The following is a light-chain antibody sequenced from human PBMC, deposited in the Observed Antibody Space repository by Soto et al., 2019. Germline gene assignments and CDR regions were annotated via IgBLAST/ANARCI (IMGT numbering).Light chain of an antibody. J-gene: IGKJ1*01. V-gene: IGKV1-39*01. CDR2: AVS. Sequence: DIQMTKSPSSLSASVGDRVTLPFRASQRIGTNLNWYQQRPGKAPKLLXYAVSSLQSGVSSRFSVDGSGTDFTLSLNRLQSEDFATYDGQQTYSAPPLFGQGTKVDIK. CDR1: QRIGTN. CDR3: QQTYSAPPL.